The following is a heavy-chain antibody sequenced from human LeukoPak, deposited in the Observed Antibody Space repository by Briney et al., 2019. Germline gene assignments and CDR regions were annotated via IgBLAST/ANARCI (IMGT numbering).Heavy chain of an antibody. CDR3: ARDHRYYGSGSYFNN. CDR2: IYYSGST. D-gene: IGHD3-10*01. Sequence: PSETLSLTCTVSGGSVSSGSYYWSWIRQPPGKGLECIGYIYYSGSTNYNPSLKSRVTISVDTSKNQFSLKLSSVTAADTAVYYCARDHRYYGSGSYFNNWGQGTLVTVSS. V-gene: IGHV4-61*01. CDR1: GGSVSSGSYY. J-gene: IGHJ4*02.